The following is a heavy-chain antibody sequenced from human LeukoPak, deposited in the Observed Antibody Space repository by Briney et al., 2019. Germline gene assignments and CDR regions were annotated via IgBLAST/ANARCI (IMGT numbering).Heavy chain of an antibody. Sequence: NSSQNLSLTCTVSGGSISSGGYYWTWIRQHPEKPLEWIGHIYYSGSTYYNPSLKSRVSISVDTSKDQFSLKLNSATAADTAVYYCARDRDGYNLDSWGQGTLVTVSS. CDR3: ARDRDGYNLDS. CDR1: GGSISSGGYY. V-gene: IGHV4-31*03. D-gene: IGHD5-24*01. CDR2: IYYSGST. J-gene: IGHJ5*01.